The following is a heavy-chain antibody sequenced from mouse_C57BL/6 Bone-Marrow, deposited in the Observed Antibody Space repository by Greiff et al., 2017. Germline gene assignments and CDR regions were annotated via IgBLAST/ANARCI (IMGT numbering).Heavy chain of an antibody. V-gene: IGHV1-63*01. CDR2: IYPGGGYT. Sequence: VKLQQSGAELVRPGTSVKMSCKASGYTFTNYWIGWAKQRPGHGLEWIGDIYPGGGYTNYNEKFKGKATLTADNSSSTAYMQFSSLTSEDSAIYYWARRGLYDGYYKYCDVWGTGTTVTVSS. D-gene: IGHD2-3*01. CDR1: GYTFTNYW. CDR3: ARRGLYDGYYKYCDV. J-gene: IGHJ1*03.